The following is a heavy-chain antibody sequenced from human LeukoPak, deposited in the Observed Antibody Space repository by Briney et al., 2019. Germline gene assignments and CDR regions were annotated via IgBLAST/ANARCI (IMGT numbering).Heavy chain of an antibody. D-gene: IGHD3-16*01. CDR2: ISGSGTTI. J-gene: IGHJ4*02. V-gene: IGHV3-11*01. CDR1: GFTFGDNY. CDR3: ARDPLYYDEGIRSTLDY. Sequence: TPGGSLRLSCVASGFTFGDNYMSWIRQAPGKGLECLSYISGSGTTIYYADSVKGRFTISRDNAKDSLYLQMNSLRAEDTAVYYCARDPLYYDEGIRSTLDYCGQGTLVTVSS.